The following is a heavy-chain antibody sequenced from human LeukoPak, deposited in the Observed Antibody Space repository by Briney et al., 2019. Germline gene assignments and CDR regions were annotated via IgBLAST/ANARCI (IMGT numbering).Heavy chain of an antibody. D-gene: IGHD3-9*01. CDR2: ISYDGSYE. CDR3: VKGRYFDWLLPSHFDY. V-gene: IGHV3-30*18. Sequence: PGGSLRLSCAASGVTFSAFGMHCVRQAPGKGLEWVAVISYDGSYEYFADPVKGRFTISRDNSKNTLYLQMSSLRAEDTAVYYCVKGRYFDWLLPSHFDYWGQGTLVTVSS. J-gene: IGHJ4*02. CDR1: GVTFSAFG.